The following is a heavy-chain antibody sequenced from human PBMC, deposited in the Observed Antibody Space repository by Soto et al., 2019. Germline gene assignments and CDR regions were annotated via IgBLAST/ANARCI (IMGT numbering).Heavy chain of an antibody. CDR1: GGALNSGNKY. D-gene: IGHD2-21*01. J-gene: IGHJ5*02. CDR3: ARLRIATNNYKWFDP. CDR2: IYVTGAV. Sequence: SLTCSVSGGALNSGNKYWSWIRQVPGKGLEWIGHIYVTGAVDYNPSLRDRITISQDTSERQFSLNLRLVTAADTAVYYCARLRIATNNYKWFDPWGQGTLVPVSS. V-gene: IGHV4-31*03.